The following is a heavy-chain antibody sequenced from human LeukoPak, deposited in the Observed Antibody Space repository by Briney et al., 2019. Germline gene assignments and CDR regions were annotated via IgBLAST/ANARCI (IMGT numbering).Heavy chain of an antibody. J-gene: IGHJ5*02. CDR2: IIPIFGSS. D-gene: IGHD5-18*01. CDR3: ARVTHTELSTWFDP. CDR1: GYTSTNYD. Sequence: SVKVSCKASGYTSTNYDINWVRQATGQGLEWMGGIIPIFGSSNYAQKFQGRVTITADESTTTAYMELSSLRSEDTAVYYCARVTHTELSTWFDPWGQGTLVTVSS. V-gene: IGHV1-69*13.